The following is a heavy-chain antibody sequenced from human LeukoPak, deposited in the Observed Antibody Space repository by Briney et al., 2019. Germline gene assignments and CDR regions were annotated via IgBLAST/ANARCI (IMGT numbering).Heavy chain of an antibody. V-gene: IGHV3-73*01. CDR2: IRNKANSYAT. Sequence: GGSLRLSCAASGFTFSGSDMHWVRQASGKGLEWVGRIRNKANSYATAYAASVRGRFTISRDDSKNTAYLQMNSLKTEDTALYYCTTLDFDYWGQGTLVTVSS. CDR1: GFTFSGSD. J-gene: IGHJ4*02. CDR3: TTLDFDY.